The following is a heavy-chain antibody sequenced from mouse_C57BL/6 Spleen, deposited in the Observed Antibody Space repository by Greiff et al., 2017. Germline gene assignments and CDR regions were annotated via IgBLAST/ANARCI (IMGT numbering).Heavy chain of an antibody. V-gene: IGHV2-4*01. D-gene: IGHD3-3*01. J-gene: IGHJ1*03. Sequence: VKLVESGPGLVQPSQSLSITCTVSGFSLTSYGVHWVRQPPGKGLEWLGVIWSGGSTDYNAAFISRLSISKDNSKSQVFFKMNSLQADDTAIYYCAKRGGTGYFDVWGTGTTVTVSS. CDR3: AKRGGTGYFDV. CDR1: GFSLTSYG. CDR2: IWSGGST.